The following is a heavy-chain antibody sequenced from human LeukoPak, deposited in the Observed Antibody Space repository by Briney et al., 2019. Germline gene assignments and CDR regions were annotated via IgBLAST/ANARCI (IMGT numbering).Heavy chain of an antibody. CDR3: AREIVVAGGYYFDY. CDR2: IYSGGST. D-gene: IGHD3-22*01. V-gene: IGHV3-66*01. CDR1: GFTFSSYA. J-gene: IGHJ4*02. Sequence: GGSLRLSCAASGFTFSSYAMSWVRQAPGKGLEWVSVIYSGGSTYYADSVKGRFTISRDNSKNTLYLQMSSLRAEDTAVYYCAREIVVAGGYYFDYWGQGTLVTVSS.